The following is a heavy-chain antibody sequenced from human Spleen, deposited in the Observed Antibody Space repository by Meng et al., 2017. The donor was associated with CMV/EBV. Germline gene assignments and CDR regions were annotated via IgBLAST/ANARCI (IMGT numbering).Heavy chain of an antibody. CDR2: INHSGST. D-gene: IGHD2-2*01. J-gene: IGHJ5*02. Sequence: SETLSLTFAVYGGSFSGNYWSWFRQPPGKGLEWIGEINHSGSTNYNPSLKSRVTISVDTSKNQFSLKRSSVTAADTAVYYCARGRRGIVVVPAAGTHNWFDPWGQGTLVTVSS. CDR1: GGSFSGNY. CDR3: ARGRRGIVVVPAAGTHNWFDP. V-gene: IGHV4-34*01.